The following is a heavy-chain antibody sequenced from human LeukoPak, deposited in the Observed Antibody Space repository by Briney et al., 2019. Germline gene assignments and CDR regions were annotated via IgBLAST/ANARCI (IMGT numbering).Heavy chain of an antibody. Sequence: GGSLRLSCVASGFXFSSYWISWVRQAPGKGLEGMANIKQDGSEKYCVDAVKGRFTISRDNDKNSLYLQMNSLRAEDTVVYYCARDQRYCSSSSCPWEPFDYWGQGTLVTVSS. V-gene: IGHV3-7*05. J-gene: IGHJ4*02. CDR3: ARDQRYCSSSSCPWEPFDY. D-gene: IGHD2-2*01. CDR1: GFXFSSYW. CDR2: IKQDGSEK.